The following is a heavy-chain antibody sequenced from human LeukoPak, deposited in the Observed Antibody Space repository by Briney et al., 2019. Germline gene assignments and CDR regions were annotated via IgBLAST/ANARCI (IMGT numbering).Heavy chain of an antibody. V-gene: IGHV3-30*04. CDR3: ARAIVPQHASGWYYFDY. CDR1: GFTFSSYA. Sequence: QAGRSLRLSCAASGFTFSSYAMHWVRQAPGKGLEWVAVISYDGSNKYYADSVKGRFTISRDNSKNTLYLQMNSLRGEDTAMYYCARAIVPQHASGWYYFDYWGQGALVTVSS. J-gene: IGHJ4*02. CDR2: ISYDGSNK. D-gene: IGHD6-19*01.